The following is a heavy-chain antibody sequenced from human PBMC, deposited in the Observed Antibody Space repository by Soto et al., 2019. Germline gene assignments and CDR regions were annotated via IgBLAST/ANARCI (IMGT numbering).Heavy chain of an antibody. Sequence: QVTLKESGPVLVKPTETLTLTCTVSGFSLSNARMGVSWIRQPPGKALEWLAQIFSNDEKSYSTSLKSRLTISKDTSKSQVVLTMTNMDPVDTATYDCARTKSLGMNFDYWGQGTLVTVSS. CDR3: ARTKSLGMNFDY. CDR2: IFSNDEK. D-gene: IGHD1-20*01. V-gene: IGHV2-26*01. CDR1: GFSLSNARMG. J-gene: IGHJ4*02.